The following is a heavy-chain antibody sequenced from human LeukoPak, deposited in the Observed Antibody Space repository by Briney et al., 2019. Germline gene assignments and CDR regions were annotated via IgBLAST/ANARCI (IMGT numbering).Heavy chain of an antibody. J-gene: IGHJ4*02. CDR2: ISYDGSNK. CDR1: GFTFSSYA. Sequence: GGSLRLSCAASGFTFSSYAMHWVRQAPGKGLEWVAVISYDGSNKYYADSVKGRFTISRDNSKNTLYLQMNSLRAEDTAVYYCARDLVGVAGNDYWGQGTLVTVSS. CDR3: ARDLVGVAGNDY. V-gene: IGHV3-30*14. D-gene: IGHD6-19*01.